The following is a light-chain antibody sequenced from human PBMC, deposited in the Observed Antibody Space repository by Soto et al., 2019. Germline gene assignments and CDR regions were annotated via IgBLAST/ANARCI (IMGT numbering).Light chain of an antibody. Sequence: EIVMTQSPATLSVSPGERATLSCRASQSVRSNLAWYQQTPGQAPRLLIYGASTRATGIPARFSGSGSGTEFTLTISSLQSGDFAVYYCQQYNNWPPSYTFGQGTKLEIK. CDR2: GAS. CDR3: QQYNNWPPSYT. J-gene: IGKJ2*01. CDR1: QSVRSN. V-gene: IGKV3-15*01.